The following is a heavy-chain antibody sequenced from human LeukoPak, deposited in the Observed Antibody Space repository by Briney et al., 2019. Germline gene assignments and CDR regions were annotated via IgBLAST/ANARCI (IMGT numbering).Heavy chain of an antibody. J-gene: IGHJ6*03. D-gene: IGHD3-16*02. CDR3: AKQAYDYVWGSYRYVATDYYYYYMDV. CDR1: RFTFSSSA. Sequence: GGSLRLSCAASRFTFSSSAMSWVRQAPGKGLEWVSTISGGGGSTYYSDSVKGRFTISRDNSKNTLYLQMNSLRAEDTAIYYCAKQAYDYVWGSYRYVATDYYYYYMDVWGKGTTVTVSS. CDR2: ISGGGGST. V-gene: IGHV3-23*01.